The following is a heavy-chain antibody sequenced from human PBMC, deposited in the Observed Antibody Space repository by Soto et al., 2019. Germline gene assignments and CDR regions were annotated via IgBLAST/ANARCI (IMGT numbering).Heavy chain of an antibody. Sequence: GESLKISCQGSGYSFTNYWINWVRQMPGKGLDLLGRIDPSVSFTNYSPSFQGHVTISADKSINTAYLQWSSLKASDTAIYYCARGYISAYDAYNWFDPWGQGTLVTVSS. CDR2: IDPSVSFT. CDR3: ARGYISAYDAYNWFDP. CDR1: GYSFTNYW. V-gene: IGHV5-10-1*01. D-gene: IGHD5-12*01. J-gene: IGHJ5*02.